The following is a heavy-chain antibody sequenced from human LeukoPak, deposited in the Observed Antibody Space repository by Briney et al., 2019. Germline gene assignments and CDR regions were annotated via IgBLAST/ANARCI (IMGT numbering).Heavy chain of an antibody. V-gene: IGHV4-59*08. CDR1: GGSISRYY. Sequence: SETLSLTCTVSGGSISRYYWSWIRQPPGKGLEWIGYIYYSGSTNYSPSLKSRVTISVDTSKNQFSLKLSSVTGADTAVYYCARHIQAPAAPMDVWGKGTTVTVSS. J-gene: IGHJ6*03. CDR2: IYYSGST. D-gene: IGHD2-2*01. CDR3: ARHIQAPAAPMDV.